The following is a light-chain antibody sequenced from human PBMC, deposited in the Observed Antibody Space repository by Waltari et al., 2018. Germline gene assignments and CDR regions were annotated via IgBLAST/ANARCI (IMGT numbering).Light chain of an antibody. Sequence: QSALTQPASVSGSPGQSITISCTSHLGYSHLVPWYQQRPGTAPKLKIYGATKRPSGVSDRFSGSKSVNTASLTISGLQAEDEADYYCCTFTSSGTWVFGGGTKLTVL. J-gene: IGLJ2*01. V-gene: IGLV2-23*01. CDR3: CTFTSSGTWV. CDR2: GAT. CDR1: SHLGYSHL.